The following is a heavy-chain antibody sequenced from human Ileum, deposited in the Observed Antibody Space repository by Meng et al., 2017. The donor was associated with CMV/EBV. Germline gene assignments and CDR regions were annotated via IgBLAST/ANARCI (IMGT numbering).Heavy chain of an antibody. CDR1: GFTFSSYA. Sequence: GESLKISCAASGFTFSSYAMHWVRQAPGKGLEWVAVISYDGSNKYYADSVKGRFTISRDSSKNTLYLQMNSLRAEDTAVYYCARDRQGEDYVWGSYRDGFDYWGQGTLVTVSS. J-gene: IGHJ4*02. V-gene: IGHV3-30*04. D-gene: IGHD3-16*02. CDR2: ISYDGSNK. CDR3: ARDRQGEDYVWGSYRDGFDY.